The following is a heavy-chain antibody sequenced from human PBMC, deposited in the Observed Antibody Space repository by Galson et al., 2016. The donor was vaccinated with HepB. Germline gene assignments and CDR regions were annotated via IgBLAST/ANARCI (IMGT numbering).Heavy chain of an antibody. CDR1: GFIFKDYA. V-gene: IGHV3-9*01. Sequence: SLRLSCAASGFIFKDYAMHWVRQAPGKGLEWVSSISWNSGSIGYADSVKGRFTISRDNAKKSLYPQMNSLRAEDTAFYYCAQEKGSMSVGATNFQHWGQGTLVTVSS. CDR3: AQEKGSMSVGATNFQH. D-gene: IGHD1-26*01. CDR2: ISWNSGSI. J-gene: IGHJ1*01.